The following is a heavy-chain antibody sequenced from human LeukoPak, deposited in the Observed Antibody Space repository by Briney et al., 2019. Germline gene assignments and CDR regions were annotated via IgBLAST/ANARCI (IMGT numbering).Heavy chain of an antibody. CDR3: ARVGDYYYYGMDV. J-gene: IGHJ6*02. CDR2: IYTSGST. V-gene: IGHV4-4*07. CDR1: GGSISNHY. Sequence: SETLSLTCTVSGGSISNHYWSWIRQPAGKGLEWIGRIYTSGSTNYNPSLKSRVTMLVDTSKNQFSLKLSSVTAADTAVYYCARVGDYYYYGMDVWGQGTTVTVSS.